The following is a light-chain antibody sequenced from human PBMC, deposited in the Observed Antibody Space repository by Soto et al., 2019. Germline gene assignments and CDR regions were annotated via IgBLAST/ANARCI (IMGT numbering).Light chain of an antibody. CDR2: GAS. CDR1: QSVGSGY. V-gene: IGKV3-20*01. J-gene: IGKJ4*01. CDR3: QQYVSSPPT. Sequence: EFLLTQSPGTLSLSPGEGATLFCRASQSVGSGYLAWYQQKPGQAPRLLIYGASTRATGIPDRFSGSGSGTDFTLSINGLEPEDFAVYYCQQYVSSPPTFGGGTEV.